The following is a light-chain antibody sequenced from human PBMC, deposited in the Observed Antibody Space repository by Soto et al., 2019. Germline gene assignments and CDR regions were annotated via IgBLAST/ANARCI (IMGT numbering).Light chain of an antibody. CDR2: GAS. CDR1: QSVRSNF. J-gene: IGKJ1*01. V-gene: IGKV3-20*01. CDR3: QQYGYSRT. Sequence: EIVLAQSPGTLSLSPGEGATLPCRASQSVRSNFLAWYQQKPGQAPRLLIYGASNRATGIPDRFSGSGSGTDFTLTISTLEPEDFAIYYCQQYGYSRTFGQGTKVDIK.